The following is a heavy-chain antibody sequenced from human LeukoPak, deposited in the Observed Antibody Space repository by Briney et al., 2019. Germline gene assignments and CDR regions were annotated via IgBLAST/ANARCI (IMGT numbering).Heavy chain of an antibody. J-gene: IGHJ4*02. V-gene: IGHV1-2*02. CDR2: INPNSGGT. D-gene: IGHD4-17*01. CDR3: AREDSTVMDY. Sequence: GSVKVSCKASGYTFTGYYMHWVRQAPGQGLEGMGWINPNSGGTNYAQKFQGRVTMTRDTSISTAYMELSRLRSDDTDVYYCAREDSTVMDYWGQGTLVTVSS. CDR1: GYTFTGYY.